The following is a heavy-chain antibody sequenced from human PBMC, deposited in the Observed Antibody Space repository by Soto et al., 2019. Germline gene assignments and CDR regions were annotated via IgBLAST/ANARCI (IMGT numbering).Heavy chain of an antibody. CDR1: GGSVSSGSYY. Sequence: SETLSLTCTVSGGSVSSGSYYWSWIRQHPGKGLEWIGYIYYSGSTYCNPSLKSRVTISVDTSKNQFSLKLSSVTAADTAVYYCAGSTGTTFHYYGMDVWGQGTTVTVSS. V-gene: IGHV4-31*03. D-gene: IGHD1-1*01. CDR2: IYYSGST. CDR3: AGSTGTTFHYYGMDV. J-gene: IGHJ6*02.